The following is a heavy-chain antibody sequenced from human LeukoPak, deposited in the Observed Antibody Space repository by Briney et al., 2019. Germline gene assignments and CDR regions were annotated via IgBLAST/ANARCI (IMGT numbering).Heavy chain of an antibody. Sequence: PSETLSLTCTGSGGSISSGSYYWSWIRQPAGKGLEWIGRIYSSGSTNYNPSLKSRVTISLDTSKNQFSLKLSSVTAADTAVYYCARETTVTTATFDYWGQGTLVTVSS. CDR1: GGSISSGSYY. D-gene: IGHD4-17*01. CDR2: IYSSGST. J-gene: IGHJ4*02. CDR3: ARETTVTTATFDY. V-gene: IGHV4-61*02.